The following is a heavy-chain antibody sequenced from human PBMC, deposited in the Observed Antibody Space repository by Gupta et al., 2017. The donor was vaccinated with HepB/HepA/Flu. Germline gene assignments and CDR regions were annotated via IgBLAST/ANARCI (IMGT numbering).Heavy chain of an antibody. CDR1: GTSISSTDHS. CDR2: IHYSGST. J-gene: IGHJ4*02. D-gene: IGHD3-22*01. Sequence: QVQLQESGPGLAKPSETLSLTCIVSGTSISSTDHSWGWIRQPPGKGLEWIGRIHYSGSTHYSPSLKSRVTISVDTSKNQFSLKLSSVTAADTAVYFCARVRRYDSSGLYSERHYFESWGQGTLVTVSP. CDR3: ARVRRYDSSGLYSERHYFES. V-gene: IGHV4-39*01.